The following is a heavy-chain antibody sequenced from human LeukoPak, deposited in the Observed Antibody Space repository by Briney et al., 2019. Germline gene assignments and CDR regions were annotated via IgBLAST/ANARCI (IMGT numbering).Heavy chain of an antibody. CDR3: ARDNGRYCSSTSCYDYYYGMDV. J-gene: IGHJ6*02. V-gene: IGHV3-23*01. CDR2: ISGSGGST. CDR1: GFTFSSYA. Sequence: PGGSLRLSCAASGFTFSSYAMSWVRQAPGKGLEWVSAISGSGGSTYYADSVKGRFTISRDNAKNSLYLQMNGLRAEDTAVYYCARDNGRYCSSTSCYDYYYGMDVWGQGTTVTVSS. D-gene: IGHD2-2*01.